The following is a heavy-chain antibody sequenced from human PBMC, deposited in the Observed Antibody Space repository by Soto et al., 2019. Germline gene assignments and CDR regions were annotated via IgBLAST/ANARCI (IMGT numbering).Heavy chain of an antibody. Sequence: EVQLLESGGGLVQPGGSLRLSCAASGFTFSSYAMNWVRRAPGKGLHWVSAISGSGGSTYYADSVKGRFTLSRDNSKNTLYLQMNSLRAEDTAVYYCAKGRYCSGGSCYNTIDYWGQGTLVTVSS. CDR3: AKGRYCSGGSCYNTIDY. V-gene: IGHV3-23*01. J-gene: IGHJ4*02. D-gene: IGHD2-15*01. CDR2: ISGSGGST. CDR1: GFTFSSYA.